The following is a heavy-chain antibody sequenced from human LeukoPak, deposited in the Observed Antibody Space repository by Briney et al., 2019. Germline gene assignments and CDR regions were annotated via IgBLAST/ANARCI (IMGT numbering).Heavy chain of an antibody. J-gene: IGHJ4*02. CDR1: GYTFTGYY. CDR3: ARDPHYYDSSGYYPVYYFDY. CDR2: INPNSGGT. Sequence: ASVKVSCKASGYTFTGYYMHWVRQAPGQGLEWMGWINPNSGGTNDAQKFKGSVTLTRDTSISTAYMALSRLRSDATAVYYCARDPHYYDSSGYYPVYYFDYWGQGTLVTVSS. V-gene: IGHV1-2*02. D-gene: IGHD3-22*01.